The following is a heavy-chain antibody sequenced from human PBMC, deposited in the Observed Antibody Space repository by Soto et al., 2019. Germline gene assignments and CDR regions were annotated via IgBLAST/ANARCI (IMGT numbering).Heavy chain of an antibody. CDR3: ARGLTLYYYGSGSYRPRYDAFDI. J-gene: IGHJ3*02. V-gene: IGHV1-18*01. CDR1: GYTFTSYG. Sequence: GAPVKVSCEASGYTFTSYGISWARQAPGQGLEWMGWISAYNGNTNYAQKLQGRVTMTTDTSTSTAYMELRSLRSDDTAVYYCARGLTLYYYGSGSYRPRYDAFDIWGQGTMVTVSS. CDR2: ISAYNGNT. D-gene: IGHD3-10*01.